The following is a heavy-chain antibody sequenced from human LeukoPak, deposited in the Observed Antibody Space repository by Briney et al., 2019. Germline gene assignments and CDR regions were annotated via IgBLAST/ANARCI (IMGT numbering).Heavy chain of an antibody. V-gene: IGHV4-59*01. J-gene: IGHJ5*02. CDR3: ARDYCSSTSCYTSWLDP. CDR2: IYYSGST. Sequence: PSETLSLTCTVSGGSISSYYWSWIRHPPGKGLEWIGYIYYSGSTNYNPSLKSRVTISVDTSKNQFSLKLSSVTAADTAVYYCARDYCSSTSCYTSWLDPWRQGTNVTVSS. D-gene: IGHD2-2*02. CDR1: GGSISSYY.